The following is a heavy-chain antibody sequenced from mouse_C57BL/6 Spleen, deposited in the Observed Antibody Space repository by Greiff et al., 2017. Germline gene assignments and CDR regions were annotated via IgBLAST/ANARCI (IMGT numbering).Heavy chain of an antibody. CDR2: ISYDGSN. Sequence: VQLQQSGPGLVKPSQSLSLTCSVTGYSITSGYYWNWIRQFPGNKLEWMGYISYDGSNNYNPSLKNRISITRDTSKNQFFLKLNSVTTEDTATYYCARSGYYVEAMDYWGQGTSVTVSS. V-gene: IGHV3-6*01. J-gene: IGHJ4*01. CDR3: ARSGYYVEAMDY. D-gene: IGHD2-3*01. CDR1: GYSITSGYY.